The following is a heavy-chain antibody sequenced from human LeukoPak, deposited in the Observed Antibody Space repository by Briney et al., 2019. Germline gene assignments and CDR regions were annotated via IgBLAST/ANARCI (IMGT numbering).Heavy chain of an antibody. Sequence: GESLRLSCTASGFPFIDYSMNWVRQAPGKGLEWISYIGIESGNTNYADSVKGRFTISADNAKKSLYLQMNSLRVEDTAVYYCARDHNYAFDNWGQGTLVSVSS. J-gene: IGHJ4*02. CDR3: ARDHNYAFDN. V-gene: IGHV3-48*04. D-gene: IGHD1-1*01. CDR1: GFPFIDYS. CDR2: IGIESGNT.